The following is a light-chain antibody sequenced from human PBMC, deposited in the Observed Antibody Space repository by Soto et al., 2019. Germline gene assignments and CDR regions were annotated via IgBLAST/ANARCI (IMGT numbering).Light chain of an antibody. J-gene: IGKJ4*01. CDR3: QQYGSSPLT. CDR2: RAS. Sequence: EIVLTHSPGTLSLSPGERDTLSCRASQSVSSSYLAWYQQKPGQAPRLLIYRASSRATGIPDRFSGSGSGTDFTLTICRLEPEDFAAYYCQQYGSSPLTFGGGTKVDIK. V-gene: IGKV3-20*01. CDR1: QSVSSSY.